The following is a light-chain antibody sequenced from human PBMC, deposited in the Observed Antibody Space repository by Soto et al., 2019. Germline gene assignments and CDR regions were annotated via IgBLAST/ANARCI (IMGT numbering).Light chain of an antibody. J-gene: IGKJ2*01. CDR3: QQYGSSPT. Sequence: EIVLTQSPGTLSLSPGERATLSCRASQSVSSSFLAWYQQKPGQAPRLLISGASSRATGVPDRFSGSGSGTDFSLTISSLEPEDFAVYYCQQYGSSPTFGQGTKLEIK. CDR2: GAS. CDR1: QSVSSSF. V-gene: IGKV3-20*01.